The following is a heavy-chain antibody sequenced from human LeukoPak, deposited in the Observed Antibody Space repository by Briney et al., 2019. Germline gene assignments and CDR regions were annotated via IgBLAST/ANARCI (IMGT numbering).Heavy chain of an antibody. CDR2: MNPNSGNT. CDR3: ARDYCSSTSCLFDY. V-gene: IGHV1-8*01. D-gene: IGHD2-2*01. J-gene: IGHJ4*02. Sequence: ASVKVSCKTSGYTFTNYDINWVRQATGQGLEWMGWMNPNSGNTGYAQKFQGRVTMTRNISTSTAYMELSRLRSDDTAVYYCARDYCSSTSCLFDYWGQGTLVTVSS. CDR1: GYTFTNYD.